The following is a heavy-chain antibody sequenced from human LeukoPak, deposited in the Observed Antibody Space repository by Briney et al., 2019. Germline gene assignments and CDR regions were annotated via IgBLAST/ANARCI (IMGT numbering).Heavy chain of an antibody. CDR2: IIPILGIA. CDR3: ARVGRFWETAGYSDY. D-gene: IGHD1-26*01. Sequence: SVKVSCKASGGTFSSYAISWVRQAPGQGLEWMGRIIPILGIANYAQKFQGRVTITADKSTSTAYMELSSLRSEDTAVYYCARVGRFWETAGYSDYWGQGTLVTVSS. CDR1: GGTFSSYA. J-gene: IGHJ4*02. V-gene: IGHV1-69*04.